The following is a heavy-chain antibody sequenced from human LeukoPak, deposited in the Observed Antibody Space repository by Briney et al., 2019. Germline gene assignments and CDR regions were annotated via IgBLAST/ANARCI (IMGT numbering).Heavy chain of an antibody. Sequence: SETLSLTCSVSGDSISRHFWSWIRQPPGKGLEWIAFIHYSGRTKYNPSLQSRVTISVDTSENEFSLRLTSVTAADTAVYYCARLLDNDRSGDPDTFDMWGQGTVVTVSS. D-gene: IGHD3-22*01. CDR3: ARLLDNDRSGDPDTFDM. CDR1: GDSISRHF. CDR2: IHYSGRT. J-gene: IGHJ3*02. V-gene: IGHV4-59*11.